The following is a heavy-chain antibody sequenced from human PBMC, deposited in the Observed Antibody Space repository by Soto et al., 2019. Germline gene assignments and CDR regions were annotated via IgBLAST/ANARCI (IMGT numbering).Heavy chain of an antibody. D-gene: IGHD1-26*01. CDR3: ARGHRGSYSGWFDP. Sequence: PGGSLRLSCAASGFTFSSYAMHWVRQAPGKGLDWVALISNDGSNKYYADSVKGRFTISRDNSKNMLYLQMSSLRGEDTAVYYCARGHRGSYSGWFDPWGQGTLVTVSS. J-gene: IGHJ5*02. V-gene: IGHV3-30-3*01. CDR1: GFTFSSYA. CDR2: ISNDGSNK.